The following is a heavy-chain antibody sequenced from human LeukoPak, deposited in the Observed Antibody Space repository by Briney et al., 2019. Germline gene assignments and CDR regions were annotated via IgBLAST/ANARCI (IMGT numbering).Heavy chain of an antibody. CDR2: ISYDGSNT. CDR3: AKDPLNYGSGAYFDY. V-gene: IGHV3-30*18. D-gene: IGHD3-10*01. J-gene: IGHJ4*02. CDR1: GFTFSSYG. Sequence: GGSLRLSCAASGFTFSSYGMYWVRQAPGKGLEWVAVISYDGSNTYYADSVKGRLTISRDNSKNTLYLQMNSLRAEDTAVYYCAKDPLNYGSGAYFDYWGQGTLVTVSS.